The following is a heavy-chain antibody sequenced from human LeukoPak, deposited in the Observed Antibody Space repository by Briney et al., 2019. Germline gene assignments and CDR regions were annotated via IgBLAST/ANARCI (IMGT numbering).Heavy chain of an antibody. Sequence: GGSLRLSCAASGFTFSSYAMHWVRQAPGKGLEWVAVISYDGSNKYYADSVKGRFTISRDNSKNTLYLQMNSLRAEDTAVYYCARSYYYDSSGYYPYWYFDLWGRGTLVTVSS. D-gene: IGHD3-22*01. J-gene: IGHJ2*01. CDR3: ARSYYYDSSGYYPYWYFDL. CDR1: GFTFSSYA. CDR2: ISYDGSNK. V-gene: IGHV3-30*14.